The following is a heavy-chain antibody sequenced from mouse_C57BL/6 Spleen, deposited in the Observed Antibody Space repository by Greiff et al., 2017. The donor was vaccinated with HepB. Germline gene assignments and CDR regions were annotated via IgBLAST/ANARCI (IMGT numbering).Heavy chain of an antibody. D-gene: IGHD1-1*01. CDR3: ARSTTVEDY. V-gene: IGHV1-19*01. Sequence: EVQLQQSGPVLVKPGASVKMSCKASGYTFTDYYMNWVKQSHGKSLEWIGVINPYNGGTSYNQKFKGKATLTVDKSSSTAYMELNSLTSEDSAVDYWARSTTVEDYWGQGTTLTVSS. CDR1: GYTFTDYY. CDR2: INPYNGGT. J-gene: IGHJ2*01.